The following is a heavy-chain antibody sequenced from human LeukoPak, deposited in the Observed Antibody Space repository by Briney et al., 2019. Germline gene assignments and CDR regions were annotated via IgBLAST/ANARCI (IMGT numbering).Heavy chain of an antibody. CDR2: ISGSGGST. J-gene: IGHJ3*02. D-gene: IGHD4-17*01. CDR3: AEDAYGDYDAFDI. V-gene: IGHV3-23*01. Sequence: PGGSLRLSCAASGFTFSSYAMSWVRQAPGKGLEWVSAISGSGGSTYYADSVKGRFTISRDNTKNTLSLQMNRLRAEDTAVYYCAEDAYGDYDAFDIWGQGTMVTVSS. CDR1: GFTFSSYA.